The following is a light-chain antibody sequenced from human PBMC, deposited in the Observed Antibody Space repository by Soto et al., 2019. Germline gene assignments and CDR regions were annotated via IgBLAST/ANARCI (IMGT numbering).Light chain of an antibody. V-gene: IGKV1-5*01. CDR1: QSINNW. CDR3: QQYNRYSGM. CDR2: GAS. J-gene: IGKJ1*01. Sequence: DIQMTQPPLTLSASVGARVTITCRASQSINNWLAWYQQKPGKAPKLLLYGASSRDSGVPPRFSGSGYGTEFTLSISSLQPDDFATYYCQQYNRYSGMFGQGTKVEV.